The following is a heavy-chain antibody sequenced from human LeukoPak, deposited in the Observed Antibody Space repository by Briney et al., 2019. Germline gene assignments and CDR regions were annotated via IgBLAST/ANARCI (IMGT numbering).Heavy chain of an antibody. J-gene: IGHJ5*02. CDR1: GGSFSGYY. Sequence: SETLPLTCAVYGGSFSGYYWSWIRQPPGKGLEWIGEINHSGSTNYNPSLKSRVTISVDTSKNQFSLKLSSVTAADTAVYYCARGHDFWSGYSRAKTFDPWGQGTLVTVSS. CDR3: ARGHDFWSGYSRAKTFDP. D-gene: IGHD3-3*01. V-gene: IGHV4-34*01. CDR2: INHSGST.